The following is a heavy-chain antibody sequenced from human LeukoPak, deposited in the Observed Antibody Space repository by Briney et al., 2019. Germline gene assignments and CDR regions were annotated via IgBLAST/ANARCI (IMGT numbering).Heavy chain of an antibody. J-gene: IGHJ4*01. CDR3: ARGSDYTWGG. CDR2: VHHTGRT. D-gene: IGHD3-10*01. CDR1: GGSFSGYY. Sequence: PSETLSLTCAVYGGSFSGYYWSWIRQPPGKGLEWIAEVHHTGRTIYSPSFARRVVISADTSKNQVSLKLTSVTAADTAVYYCARGSDYTWGGWGQGTLVTVSS. V-gene: IGHV4-34*01.